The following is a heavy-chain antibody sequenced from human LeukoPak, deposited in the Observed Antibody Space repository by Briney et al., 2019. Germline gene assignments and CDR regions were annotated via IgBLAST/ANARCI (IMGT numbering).Heavy chain of an antibody. J-gene: IGHJ4*02. Sequence: GGSLRLSCAASGFTVSSNYLNWVRQAPGKGLEWVSLIYSGGNTYYADSVKGRFTISRDNSKNTLYLQMNSLRAEDTAVYYCTSAMAYYWGQGTLVIVSS. D-gene: IGHD5-18*01. CDR3: TSAMAYY. CDR1: GFTVSSNY. CDR2: IYSGGNT. V-gene: IGHV3-53*01.